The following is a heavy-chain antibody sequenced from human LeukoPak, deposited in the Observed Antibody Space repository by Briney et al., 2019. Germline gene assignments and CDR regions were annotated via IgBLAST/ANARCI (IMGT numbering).Heavy chain of an antibody. V-gene: IGHV3-49*04. Sequence: GGSLRLSCTASGFTFGDYAMSWVRQAPGKGLEWVGFIRSKAYGGTTEYAASVKGRFTISRDDSKSIAYLQMNSLKTEDTAVYYCTRGPNYDFWSGYPFYWGQGTLVTVSS. CDR3: TRGPNYDFWSGYPFY. D-gene: IGHD3-3*01. CDR1: GFTFGDYA. J-gene: IGHJ4*02. CDR2: IRSKAYGGTT.